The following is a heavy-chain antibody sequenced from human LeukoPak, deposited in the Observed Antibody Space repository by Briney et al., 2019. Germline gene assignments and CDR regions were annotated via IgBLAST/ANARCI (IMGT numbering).Heavy chain of an antibody. J-gene: IGHJ3*02. Sequence: SETLSLTCGVSGGAFSAYYWIWIRQPPGKGLEWLGESYNSTSTNYKPSLKSRVTISVDTTKNLFALKLSSVTAADTPVYYCARPIAGAGMHAFDIWRQGTMVTVSS. CDR2: SYNSTST. CDR1: GGAFSAYY. CDR3: ARPIAGAGMHAFDI. D-gene: IGHD6-13*01. V-gene: IGHV4-34*01.